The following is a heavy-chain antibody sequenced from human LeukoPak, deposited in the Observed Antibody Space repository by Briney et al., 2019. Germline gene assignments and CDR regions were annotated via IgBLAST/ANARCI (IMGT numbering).Heavy chain of an antibody. CDR3: ATLCSSTSCYTGDY. Sequence: PSETLSLTCTVSGGSISSGGYYWSWIRQPPGKGLEWIGYIYHSGSTYYNPSLKSRVTISVDRSKNQFSLKLSSVTAADTAVYYCATLCSSTSCYTGDYWGQGTLVTVSS. V-gene: IGHV4-30-2*01. J-gene: IGHJ4*02. CDR1: GGSISSGGYY. D-gene: IGHD2-2*02. CDR2: IYHSGST.